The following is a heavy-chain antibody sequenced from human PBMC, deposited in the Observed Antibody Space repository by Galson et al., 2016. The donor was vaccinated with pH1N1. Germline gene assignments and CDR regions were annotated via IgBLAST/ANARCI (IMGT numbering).Heavy chain of an antibody. CDR2: ILYNGNDK. V-gene: IGHV3-30*12. J-gene: IGHJ3*02. CDR3: ARDESGYGYSFPGVFDI. Sequence: SLRLSCAASGFTFSSCGIYWVRQAPGKGLEWVGNILYNGNDKYYADSVKGRFTISRDSSMTTVHLQMISVTVEDTAVYFCARDESGYGYSFPGVFDIWGQGTMVTVSS. D-gene: IGHD5-12*01. CDR1: GFTFSSCG.